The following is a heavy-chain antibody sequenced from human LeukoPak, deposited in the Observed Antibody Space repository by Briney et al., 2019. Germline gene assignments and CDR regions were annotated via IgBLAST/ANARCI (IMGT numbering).Heavy chain of an antibody. J-gene: IGHJ3*02. D-gene: IGHD1-26*01. CDR2: VYYSGST. Sequence: PSETLSLTCTVSGDFITAYYCSWIRQPPGKGLEWIGYVYYSGSTEYNPSLRSRVTISLEMSKHQFSLILTSVTAADTAVYYCARVASHSGSYFTSDYDAFDIWGQGTMVTVSS. V-gene: IGHV4-59*01. CDR3: ARVASHSGSYFTSDYDAFDI. CDR1: GDFITAYY.